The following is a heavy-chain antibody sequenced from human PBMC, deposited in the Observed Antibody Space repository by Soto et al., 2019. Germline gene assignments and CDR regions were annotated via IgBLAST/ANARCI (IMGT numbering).Heavy chain of an antibody. V-gene: IGHV4-34*01. D-gene: IGHD3-10*01. J-gene: IGHJ4*02. Sequence: SETLSLTCAVDGGSFSDYCWTWIRQPPGKGLEWIGEIHHSGSTNYNPSLKSRVTISLDTSKNQFTLKLSSVTAADAAVYYCASYGRGTYYYGYYFHHWGQGTPVTV. CDR1: GGSFSDYC. CDR2: IHHSGST. CDR3: ASYGRGTYYYGYYFHH.